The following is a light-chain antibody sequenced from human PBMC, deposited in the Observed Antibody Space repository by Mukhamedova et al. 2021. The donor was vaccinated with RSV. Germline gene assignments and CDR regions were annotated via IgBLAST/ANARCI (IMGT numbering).Light chain of an antibody. V-gene: IGKV1-13*02. CDR2: DAS. CDR3: QQFNRYPSIT. J-gene: IGKJ5*01. Sequence: WYQRRVHGKAPKLLIYDASDLESGVPSRFSGSGSGTDFTLTISSLQPEGFATYYCQQFNRYPSITFGQGTRLDIK.